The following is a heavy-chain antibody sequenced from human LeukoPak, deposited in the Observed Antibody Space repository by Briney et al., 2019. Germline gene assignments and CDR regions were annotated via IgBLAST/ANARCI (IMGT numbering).Heavy chain of an antibody. J-gene: IGHJ5*02. CDR1: GFTFGDYA. V-gene: IGHV3-49*04. CDR3: TRDEQAAAGTPNWFDP. CDR2: IRSKAYGGTT. D-gene: IGHD6-13*01. Sequence: PGRSLRLSCTASGFTFGDYAMSWVRQAPGKGLEWVGFIRSKAYGGTTEYAASVKGRFTISRDDSKSIAYLQMDSLKTEDTAVYYCTRDEQAAAGTPNWFDPWGQGTLVTVSS.